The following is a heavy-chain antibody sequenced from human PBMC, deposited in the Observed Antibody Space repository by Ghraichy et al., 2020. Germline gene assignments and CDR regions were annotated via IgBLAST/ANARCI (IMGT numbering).Heavy chain of an antibody. D-gene: IGHD2-2*03. Sequence: GGSLRLSCAASGFTFSSYAMSWVRQAPGKGLEWVSAISGSGGSTYYADSVKGRFTISRDNSKNTLYLQMNSLRAEDTAVYYCAKVLVVDIVVVPAPPGDYGMDVWGQGTTVTVSS. J-gene: IGHJ6*02. V-gene: IGHV3-23*01. CDR2: ISGSGGST. CDR3: AKVLVVDIVVVPAPPGDYGMDV. CDR1: GFTFSSYA.